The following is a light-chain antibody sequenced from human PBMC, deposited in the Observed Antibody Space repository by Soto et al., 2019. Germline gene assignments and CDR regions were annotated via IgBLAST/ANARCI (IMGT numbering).Light chain of an antibody. Sequence: EIVMTQSPATLSVSPGETATLSCRASQSVSNNVAWYQQKPGQAPRLLILGASTRATGIPARFSGSGSGTEFTLTISGLEPEDFAVYYCQQYGGSPRTFGQGTKVDIK. CDR1: QSVSNN. CDR2: GAS. CDR3: QQYGGSPRT. J-gene: IGKJ1*01. V-gene: IGKV3-15*01.